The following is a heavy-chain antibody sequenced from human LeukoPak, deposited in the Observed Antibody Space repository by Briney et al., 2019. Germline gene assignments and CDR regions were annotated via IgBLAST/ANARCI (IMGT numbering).Heavy chain of an antibody. CDR1: GYSISSGYY. Sequence: SETLSLTCTVSGYSISSGYYWAWVRQPPGKGLEWIGSIYHSGSTPYNPSLKSRVTISVDTSKNQFSLKLSSVTAADTAVYYCARGSERMITFGGVIAPTFDYWGQGTLVTVSS. V-gene: IGHV4-38-2*02. CDR3: ARGSERMITFGGVIAPTFDY. J-gene: IGHJ4*02. CDR2: IYHSGST. D-gene: IGHD3-16*02.